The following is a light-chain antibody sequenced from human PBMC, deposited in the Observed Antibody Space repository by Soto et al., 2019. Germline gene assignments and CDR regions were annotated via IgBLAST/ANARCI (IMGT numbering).Light chain of an antibody. CDR1: QSISSW. CDR3: QQYNSYT. CDR2: KAS. V-gene: IGKV1-5*03. J-gene: IGKJ1*01. Sequence: DIQMTQSTSTLSASVGDRVTIICRASQSISSWLAWYQQKPGKAPKLLIYKASSLESGVPSRFSGSGSGTEFTLTISSLQPDDFATYYCQQYNSYTFGQGTKVDI.